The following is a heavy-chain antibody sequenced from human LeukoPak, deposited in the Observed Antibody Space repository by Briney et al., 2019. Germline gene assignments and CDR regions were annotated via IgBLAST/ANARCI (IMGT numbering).Heavy chain of an antibody. J-gene: IGHJ4*02. CDR3: ARDHLELPYFDY. CDR2: ISSSSSYI. Sequence: GGSLRLSCAASGFTFSSYSMNWVRQAPGRGLEWVSSISSSSSYIYYADSVKGRFTISRDNAKNSLYLQMNSLRAEDTAVYYCARDHLELPYFDYWGQGTLVTVSS. D-gene: IGHD1-7*01. CDR1: GFTFSSYS. V-gene: IGHV3-21*01.